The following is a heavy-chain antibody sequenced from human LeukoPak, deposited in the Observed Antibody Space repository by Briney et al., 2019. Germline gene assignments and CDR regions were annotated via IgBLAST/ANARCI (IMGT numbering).Heavy chain of an antibody. J-gene: IGHJ4*02. Sequence: QPGGSLRLSCAASGFTFDDYAMHWVRQAPGKGLEWVSLISGGGGSTYYADSVKGRFTISRDNSKNSLYLQMNSLRTEDTALYYCAKGCSGGSCYSELLLDYWGQGTLVTVSS. CDR3: AKGCSGGSCYSELLLDY. D-gene: IGHD2-15*01. CDR2: ISGGGGST. V-gene: IGHV3-43*02. CDR1: GFTFDDYA.